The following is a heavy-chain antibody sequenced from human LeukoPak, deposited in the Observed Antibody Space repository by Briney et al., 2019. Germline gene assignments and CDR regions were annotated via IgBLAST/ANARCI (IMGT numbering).Heavy chain of an antibody. CDR3: ARDLDSSGSFDY. V-gene: IGHV3-30*04. CDR1: GLTFSSYA. D-gene: IGHD6-19*01. J-gene: IGHJ4*02. Sequence: GRSLRLSCAAPGLTFSSYAMHWVCQAPGKGLEWVAVISYDGSNKYYADSVKGRFTISRDNSKNTLYLQMNSLRAEDTAVYYCARDLDSSGSFDYWGQGTLVTVSS. CDR2: ISYDGSNK.